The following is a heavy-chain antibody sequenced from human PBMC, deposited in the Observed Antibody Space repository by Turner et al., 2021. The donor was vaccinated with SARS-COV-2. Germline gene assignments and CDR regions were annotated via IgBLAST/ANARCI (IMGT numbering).Heavy chain of an antibody. CDR2: ISYDGSNK. V-gene: IGHV3-30*18. Sequence: HVQLVVSGGVVVQPGRSFRLSCAASGFTFSRSGMHWVRQAPGKGLEWVAIISYDGSNKYYADSVKGRVTISRYNSKNTLYLQMNSLRADDTAVYYCAKIVGVLDYWGQGTLVTVSS. D-gene: IGHD3-22*01. J-gene: IGHJ4*02. CDR3: AKIVGVLDY. CDR1: GFTFSRSG.